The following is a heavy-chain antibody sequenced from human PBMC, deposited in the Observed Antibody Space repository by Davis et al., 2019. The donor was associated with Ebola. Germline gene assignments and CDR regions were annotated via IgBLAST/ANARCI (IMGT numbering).Heavy chain of an antibody. CDR1: GISFSNYG. D-gene: IGHD4-17*01. CDR2: ISPDGSDK. J-gene: IGHJ5*02. CDR3: AIDADFGEYGWFDP. V-gene: IGHV3-30*03. Sequence: LKISCAASGISFSNYGMFWVRQAPGKVMEWVAVISPDGSDKNYADSGRGRFTISRDNSKNTVYLQMNSLRPDDTATYYCAIDADFGEYGWFDPWGQGTLVIVSS.